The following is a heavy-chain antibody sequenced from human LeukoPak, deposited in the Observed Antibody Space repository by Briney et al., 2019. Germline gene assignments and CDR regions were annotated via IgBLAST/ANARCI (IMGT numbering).Heavy chain of an antibody. V-gene: IGHV3-23*01. CDR2: ISGSGGST. CDR1: GFTFNSYA. CDR3: AKGVLSSSWPNWFDP. D-gene: IGHD6-13*01. J-gene: IGHJ5*02. Sequence: GGSLRLSCAASGFTFNSYAMSWVRQAPGKGLEWVSAISGSGGSTYYADSVKGRFTISRDNSKNTLYLQMNSLRAEDTAVYYCAKGVLSSSWPNWFDPWSQGTLVTVSS.